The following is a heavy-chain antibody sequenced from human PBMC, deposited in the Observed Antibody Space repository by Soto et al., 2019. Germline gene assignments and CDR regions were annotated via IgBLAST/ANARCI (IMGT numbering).Heavy chain of an antibody. Sequence: TSETLSLTCAVYGGSFSGYYWSWIRQPPGKGLEWIGEINHSGSTNYNPSLKSRVTISVDTSKNQFSLKLSSVTAADTAVYYCVRGGSRGLAYWGQGTLVTVSS. CDR2: INHSGST. CDR1: GGSFSGYY. J-gene: IGHJ4*02. CDR3: VRGGSRGLAY. V-gene: IGHV4-34*01.